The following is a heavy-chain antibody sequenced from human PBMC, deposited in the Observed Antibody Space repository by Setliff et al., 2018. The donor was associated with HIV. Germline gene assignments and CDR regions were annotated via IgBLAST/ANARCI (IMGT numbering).Heavy chain of an antibody. CDR2: ILSTGERT. D-gene: IGHD3-22*01. CDR3: AKELAASGLGYFDS. CDR1: GFTFSNYA. V-gene: IGHV3-23*01. J-gene: IGHJ4*02. Sequence: LRLSCAASGFTFSNYAMSWVRQAPGEGLEWVSAILSTGERTFYADSVKGRFTISRDNSKNTVYLQMNSLRAGDTAEYYCAKELAASGLGYFDSWGRGILVTVSS.